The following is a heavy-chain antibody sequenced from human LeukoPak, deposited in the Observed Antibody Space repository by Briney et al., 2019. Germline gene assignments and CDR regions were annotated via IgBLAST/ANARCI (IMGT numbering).Heavy chain of an antibody. D-gene: IGHD3-10*01. CDR2: FDPNTGAT. CDR1: GDTLTGYY. V-gene: IGHV1-2*02. J-gene: IGHJ3*02. CDR3: AGYTVVRGLTLSAFDI. Sequence: ASVKVSCKASGDTLTGYYIHWVRQAPRQGLEWMGCFDPNTGATHYAQKFQGRVTMTRDTSIDTDFLELRSLISGDTALYYCAGYTVVRGLTLSAFDIWGQGTMVTVSS.